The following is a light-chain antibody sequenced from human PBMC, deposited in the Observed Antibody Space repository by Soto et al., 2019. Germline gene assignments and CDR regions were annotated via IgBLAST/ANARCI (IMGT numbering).Light chain of an antibody. CDR3: SSYAGSNNLV. CDR1: SSDVGGYNY. V-gene: IGLV2-8*01. J-gene: IGLJ2*01. Sequence: QSALAQPPSASGSPGQSVTISCTGTSSDVGGYNYVSWYQQHPGKAPKLMIYEVSKRPSGVPDRFSGSKSGNTASLTVSGLQAGDEADYDCSSYAGSNNLVFGGGTQLTVL. CDR2: EVS.